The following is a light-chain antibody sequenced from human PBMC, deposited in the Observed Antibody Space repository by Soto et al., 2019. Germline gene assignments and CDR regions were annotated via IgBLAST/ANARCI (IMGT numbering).Light chain of an antibody. Sequence: QSVLTQPPSASGSPGQSVTISCTGTSSDVGGYNYVSWYQQHPGKAPIVLIYEVSKRPSGVPDRFSGSKSGNTASLTVSGLQAEDEADYYCSSYAGSNNLDVFGTGTKVTVL. V-gene: IGLV2-8*01. CDR2: EVS. CDR1: SSDVGGYNY. J-gene: IGLJ1*01. CDR3: SSYAGSNNLDV.